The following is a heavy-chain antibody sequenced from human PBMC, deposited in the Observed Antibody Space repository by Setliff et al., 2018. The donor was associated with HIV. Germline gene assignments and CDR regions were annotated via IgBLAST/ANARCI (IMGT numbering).Heavy chain of an antibody. CDR3: ARDPTTGVDY. D-gene: IGHD4-4*01. J-gene: IGHJ4*02. V-gene: IGHV1-46*01. Sequence: ASVKVSCKASGYTFTNFYIHWVRQAPGQGLKWLGMINPSGGTTTYAQKFQGRVTMTSDTSTSTVYMDLSSLGSEDTAVYYCARDPTTGVDYWGQGTLVTVSS. CDR2: INPSGGTT. CDR1: GYTFTNFY.